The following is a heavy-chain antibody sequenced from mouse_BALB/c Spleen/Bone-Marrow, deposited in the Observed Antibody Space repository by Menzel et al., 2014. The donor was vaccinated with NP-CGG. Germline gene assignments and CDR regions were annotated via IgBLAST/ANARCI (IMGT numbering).Heavy chain of an antibody. Sequence: QVQLQQSGAELVKPGASVKMSCKASGYTFTSYWMHWVKQRPGQGLEWIGVLDPSDSYTTYNQKFKGKATLTVDTSSNTAYMQLSCLTSKNSAVYYYTRSTKPYYYTMDYWGQGTTVTVSS. CDR3: TRSTKPYYYTMDY. CDR2: LDPSDSYT. CDR1: GYTFTSYW. V-gene: IGHV1S127*01. D-gene: IGHD1-3*01. J-gene: IGHJ4*01.